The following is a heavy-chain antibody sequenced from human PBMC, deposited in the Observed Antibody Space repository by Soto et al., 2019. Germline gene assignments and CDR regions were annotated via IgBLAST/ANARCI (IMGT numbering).Heavy chain of an antibody. Sequence: GESLKISCAASGFTFSSYEMNWVRQAPGKGLEWVSYISSSGSTIYYADSVKGRFTISRDNAKNSLYLQMNSLRAEDTAVYYCARDQGRDYYDSSGFDYWGQGTLVTVSS. CDR1: GFTFSSYE. V-gene: IGHV3-48*03. J-gene: IGHJ4*02. CDR2: ISSSGSTI. D-gene: IGHD3-22*01. CDR3: ARDQGRDYYDSSGFDY.